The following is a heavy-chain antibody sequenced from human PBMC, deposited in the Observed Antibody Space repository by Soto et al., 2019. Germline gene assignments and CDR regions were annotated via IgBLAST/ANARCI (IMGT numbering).Heavy chain of an antibody. J-gene: IGHJ1*01. CDR1: GGSISSGVYS. CDR3: ASMTTVTRRAEYFQH. V-gene: IGHV4-30-2*01. D-gene: IGHD4-17*01. Sequence: PSETLSLTCAVSGGSISSGVYSWIWIRQPPGKGLEWIGYIYHSGSTYYNPSLKSRVTISVDRSKNQFSLKLSSVTAADTAVYYCASMTTVTRRAEYFQHWGQGTLVTVSS. CDR2: IYHSGST.